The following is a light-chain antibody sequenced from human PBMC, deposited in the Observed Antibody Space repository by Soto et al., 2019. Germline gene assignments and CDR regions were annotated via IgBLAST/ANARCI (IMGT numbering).Light chain of an antibody. CDR3: QQRSNWLFT. J-gene: IGKJ3*01. CDR1: QSVSSY. V-gene: IGKV3-11*01. Sequence: EIVLTQSPATLSLSPGERATLSCRASQSVSSYLAWYQQKPGQAPRLLIYDASNRTSGIPARFSGSGPGTDFTLTISNLEPEEFAVYYCQQRSNWLFTFGPGTKVDIK. CDR2: DAS.